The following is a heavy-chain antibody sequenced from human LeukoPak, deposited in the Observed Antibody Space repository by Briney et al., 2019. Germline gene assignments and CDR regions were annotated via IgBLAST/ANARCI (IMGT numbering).Heavy chain of an antibody. CDR2: IKQDGSEK. CDR1: GFIFSNYL. Sequence: PEGSLRLSCAASGFIFSNYLMSWVRQAPGKGLEWVANIKQDGSEKYYADSVKGRLTISRDNAKNSLYLQMNSLRAEDTAVYYCARDVWQQLTPGPDYYYYYGMDVWGQGTTVTVSS. V-gene: IGHV3-7*01. J-gene: IGHJ6*02. D-gene: IGHD6-13*01. CDR3: ARDVWQQLTPGPDYYYYYGMDV.